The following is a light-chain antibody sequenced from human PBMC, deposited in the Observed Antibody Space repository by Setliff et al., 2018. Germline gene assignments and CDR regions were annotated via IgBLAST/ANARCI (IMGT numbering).Light chain of an antibody. CDR3: SSYADSNIFL. CDR1: GGLVGGYNY. V-gene: IGLV2-8*01. CDR2: EVT. Sequence: QSALTQPPSASGSPGQSVTISCTGTGGLVGGYNYVSWYQQHPGKAPRLIIYEVTKRPSGVPDRFSGSKSGNTASLTVSGLQAEDEADYYCSSYADSNIFLFGTGTKVTVL. J-gene: IGLJ1*01.